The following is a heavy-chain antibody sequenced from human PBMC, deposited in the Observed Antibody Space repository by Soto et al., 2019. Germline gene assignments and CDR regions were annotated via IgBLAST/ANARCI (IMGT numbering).Heavy chain of an antibody. CDR2: IIPIFGTA. V-gene: IGHV1-69*06. CDR3: ARGILWFGDEDYYYYGMDV. J-gene: IGHJ6*02. CDR1: GGTFSSYA. D-gene: IGHD3-10*01. Sequence: GASVKVSCKASGGTFSSYAISWVRQAPGQGLEWMGGIIPIFGTANYAQKFQGRVTITADKSTSTAYMELSSLRSEDTAVYYCARGILWFGDEDYYYYGMDVWGQGTTVTVSS.